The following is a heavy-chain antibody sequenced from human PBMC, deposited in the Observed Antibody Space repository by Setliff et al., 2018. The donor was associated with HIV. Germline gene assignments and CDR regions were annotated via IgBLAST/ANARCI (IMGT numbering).Heavy chain of an antibody. CDR2: AYMSVTS. CDR3: ARGWEGGMDY. CDR1: GDSISGYH. D-gene: IGHD1-26*01. Sequence: SETLSLTCTVSGDSISGYHWSWIRQPAGKGLEWIGRAYMSVTSNYNPSLRSRVTMSVDTSKNQFFLRVTSVTSADTAVYYCARGWEGGMDYWGQGTLVTVSS. J-gene: IGHJ4*02. V-gene: IGHV4-4*07.